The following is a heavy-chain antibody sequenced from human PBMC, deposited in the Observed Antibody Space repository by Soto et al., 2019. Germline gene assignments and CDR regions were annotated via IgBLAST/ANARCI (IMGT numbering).Heavy chain of an antibody. CDR3: ARDKITGLFDY. CDR2: ISHTGST. D-gene: IGHD2-8*02. Sequence: SETLSLTCAVSGGSISSDYWWNWVRQPPGKGLEWIGEISHTGSTNYNPSLKSRVTISVDKSKNHFSLNLNSVTAADTAVYYCARDKITGLFDYWGQGTLVTVSS. V-gene: IGHV4-4*02. J-gene: IGHJ4*02. CDR1: GGSISSDYW.